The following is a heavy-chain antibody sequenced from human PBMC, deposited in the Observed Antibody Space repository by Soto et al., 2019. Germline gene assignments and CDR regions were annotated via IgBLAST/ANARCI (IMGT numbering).Heavy chain of an antibody. V-gene: IGHV3-15*07. CDR3: TTDRY. CDR2: IKSKTDGGTI. J-gene: IGHJ4*02. CDR1: GFNFNNAY. Sequence: GGSLRLSCAASGFNFNNAYMNWVRQAPGKGLEWVGRIKSKTDGGTIDYNAPVKDRFTISRDDSKNTLYLQMSSLEIEDTAVYYCTTDRYWGQGTLVTVSS.